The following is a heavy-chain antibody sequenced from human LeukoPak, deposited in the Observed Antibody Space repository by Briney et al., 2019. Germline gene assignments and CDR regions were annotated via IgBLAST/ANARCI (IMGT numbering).Heavy chain of an antibody. V-gene: IGHV3-66*01. CDR1: GFTVSSNY. D-gene: IGHD3-10*01. CDR3: ARVRGLRMVRGVTPTWFDP. J-gene: IGHJ5*02. Sequence: GGSLRLSCAASGFTVSSNYMSWVRQAPGKGLEWVSVIYSGGSTYNADSVKGRFTISRDNSKNTLYPQMNSLRAEDTAVYYCARVRGLRMVRGVTPTWFDPWGQGTLVTVSS. CDR2: IYSGGST.